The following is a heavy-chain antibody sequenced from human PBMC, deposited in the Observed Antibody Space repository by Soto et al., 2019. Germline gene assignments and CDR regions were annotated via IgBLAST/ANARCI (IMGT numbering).Heavy chain of an antibody. V-gene: IGHV4-34*01. Sequence: PSETLSLTCAVYGGSFSGYYWSWIRQPPGKGLEWIGEINHSGSTNYNPSLKSRVTISVDTSKNQFSLKLSSVTAADTAVYYCARDRSDIVLMVYAPNAYWGQGPLVTVS. CDR3: ARDRSDIVLMVYAPNAY. CDR1: GGSFSGYY. J-gene: IGHJ4*02. CDR2: INHSGST. D-gene: IGHD2-8*01.